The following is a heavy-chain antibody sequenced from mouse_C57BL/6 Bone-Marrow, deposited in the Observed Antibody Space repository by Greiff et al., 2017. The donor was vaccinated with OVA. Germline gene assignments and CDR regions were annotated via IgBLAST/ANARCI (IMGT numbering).Heavy chain of an antibody. V-gene: IGHV1-59*01. CDR2: IAPSDSYI. CDR3: AHYGSRLYLHY. J-gene: IGHJ2*02. Sequence: VQLQQPGAELVRPGTSVKLSCKASGYTFTNYWMHWVKQRPGQGLEWIGVIAPSDSYINYNQKFKGRATLTVDTSSSTAYMHLSSLTSEDSAVYYCAHYGSRLYLHYWGQGTSLTVS. CDR1: GYTFTNYW. D-gene: IGHD1-1*01.